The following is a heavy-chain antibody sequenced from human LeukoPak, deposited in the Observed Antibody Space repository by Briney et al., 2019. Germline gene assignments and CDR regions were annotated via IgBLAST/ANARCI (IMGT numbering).Heavy chain of an antibody. CDR2: INPNSGGT. Sequence: GASVKVSCKASGYTFTGYYMHWVRQAPGQGLEWMGWINPNSGGTNYVQKFQGRVTMTRDTSISTAYMELSRLRSDDTAVYYCARDLYGGNSEFYFDYWGQGTLVTVSS. V-gene: IGHV1-2*02. CDR1: GYTFTGYY. D-gene: IGHD4-23*01. J-gene: IGHJ4*02. CDR3: ARDLYGGNSEFYFDY.